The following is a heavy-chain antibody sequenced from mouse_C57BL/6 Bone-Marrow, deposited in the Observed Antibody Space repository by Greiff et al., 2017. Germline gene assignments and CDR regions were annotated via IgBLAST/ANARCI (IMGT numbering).Heavy chain of an antibody. CDR2: ISSGGDYI. CDR3: TRGNYGSSYYFDY. CDR1: GFTFSSYA. V-gene: IGHV5-9-1*02. D-gene: IGHD1-1*01. Sequence: EVQGVESGEGLVKPGGSLKLSCAASGFTFSSYAMSWVRQTPEKRLEWVAYISSGGDYIYYADTVKGRFTISRDNARNTLYLQMSSLKSEDTAMYYCTRGNYGSSYYFDYWGQGTTLTVSS. J-gene: IGHJ2*01.